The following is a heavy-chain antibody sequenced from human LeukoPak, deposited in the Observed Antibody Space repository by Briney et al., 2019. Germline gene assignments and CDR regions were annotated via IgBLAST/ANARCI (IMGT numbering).Heavy chain of an antibody. V-gene: IGHV4-4*07. CDR1: GGSISSYY. D-gene: IGHD3-9*01. CDR3: ARGRYLDWLLRSYYYGMDV. Sequence: SETLSLTCTVSGGSISSYYWSWIRQPAGKGLEWIGRIYTSGSTNYNPSLKSRVTMSVDTSKNQFSLKLSSVTAADTAVYYCARGRYLDWLLRSYYYGMDVWGQGTTVTVSS. CDR2: IYTSGST. J-gene: IGHJ6*02.